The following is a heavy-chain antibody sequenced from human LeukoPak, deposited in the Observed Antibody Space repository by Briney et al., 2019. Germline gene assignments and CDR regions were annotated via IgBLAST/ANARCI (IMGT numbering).Heavy chain of an antibody. Sequence: PAGSLTLSSAASGFTFSRFSMSWVRQAPGKGLEWISYISSSSSTIYYADSVKGRFTISRDNAKNSLYLQMNSLRDADTAVYYCARFGDSSGYRHWYFDLWGRARPASVSS. CDR1: GFTFSRFS. J-gene: IGHJ2*01. D-gene: IGHD3-22*01. CDR3: ARFGDSSGYRHWYFDL. V-gene: IGHV3-48*02. CDR2: ISSSSSTI.